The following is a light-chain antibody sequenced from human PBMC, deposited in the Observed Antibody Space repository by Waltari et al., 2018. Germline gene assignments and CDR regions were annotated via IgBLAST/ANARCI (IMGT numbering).Light chain of an antibody. J-gene: IGKJ1*01. CDR2: AAS. CDR1: QSISSY. V-gene: IGKV1-39*01. Sequence: DIQMTQSPSSLSASLGDSVTITCRASQSISSYLNWYQQKPGVAPKLLIYAASSLRNGVPSRFSGSGSGTDFSLTISSLQPEDFATYYCQQYNSYSRTFGQGTKVEI. CDR3: QQYNSYSRT.